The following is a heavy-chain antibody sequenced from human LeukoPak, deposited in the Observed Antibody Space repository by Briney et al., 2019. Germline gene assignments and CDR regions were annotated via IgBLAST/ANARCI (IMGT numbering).Heavy chain of an antibody. CDR2: IKTEGSEK. CDR1: GLTLSSIW. CDR3: ARDRPRPKLELLLVSNLPNWFDP. J-gene: IGHJ5*02. V-gene: IGHV3-7*01. Sequence: RGSLRLSCVPSGLTLSSIWTSWVRQAPGKGMEWVANIKTEGSEKKYGVSVKGRFTISRDNAKNSLYLQMTGLRAEDTAVYYCARDRPRPKLELLLVSNLPNWFDPWGQGTLVTVSS. D-gene: IGHD3-3*01.